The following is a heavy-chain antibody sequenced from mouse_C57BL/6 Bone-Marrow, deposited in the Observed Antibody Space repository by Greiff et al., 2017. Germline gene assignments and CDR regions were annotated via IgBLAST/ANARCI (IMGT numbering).Heavy chain of an antibody. J-gene: IGHJ1*03. CDR3: ASPHYYGTWYFDV. D-gene: IGHD1-1*01. V-gene: IGHV1-64*01. Sequence: QVQLQQPGAELVKPGASVKLSCKASGYTFTSYWMHWVKQRPGQGLEWIGMIHPNSGSTNYNEKFKSKATLTVDKSSSTAYMQLSSLTSEDSAVYYCASPHYYGTWYFDVWGTGTTVTVSS. CDR1: GYTFTSYW. CDR2: IHPNSGST.